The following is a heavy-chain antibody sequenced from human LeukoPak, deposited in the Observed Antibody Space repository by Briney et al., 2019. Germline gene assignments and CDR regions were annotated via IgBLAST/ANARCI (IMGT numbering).Heavy chain of an antibody. V-gene: IGHV3-21*01. CDR2: ICSSSSYI. J-gene: IGHJ4*02. D-gene: IGHD5-12*01. Sequence: GGSLRLSCAASGFTFSSYSMNWVRQAPGKGLEWVSPICSSSSYIYYADSVKGRFTISRDNAKISLYLQMGSLRAEDTAVYYCARLDMLRILDYWGQGTLVTVSS. CDR1: GFTFSSYS. CDR3: ARLDMLRILDY.